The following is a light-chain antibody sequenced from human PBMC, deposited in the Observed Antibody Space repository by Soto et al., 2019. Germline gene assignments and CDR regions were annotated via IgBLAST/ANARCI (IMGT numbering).Light chain of an antibody. CDR3: GSYGGSNNVL. J-gene: IGLJ2*01. Sequence: QSALTQPPSASGSPGQSVTISCTGTSSDVGGYNSVSWYQQHPGKAPKLMIYEVSKRPSGVPDRFSSSKSGNTASLTVSGLQAEDESHYFCGSYGGSNNVLFGGGTKLTVL. CDR2: EVS. V-gene: IGLV2-8*01. CDR1: SSDVGGYNS.